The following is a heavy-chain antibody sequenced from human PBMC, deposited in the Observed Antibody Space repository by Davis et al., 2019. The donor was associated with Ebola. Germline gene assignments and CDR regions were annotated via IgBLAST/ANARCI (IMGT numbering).Heavy chain of an antibody. Sequence: SETLSLTCAVSGGSFSGYYWTWIRQSPGKGLEWIGEVNQSGGASYNPSLTSRVTISVDSSTNHLSLRLTSVTAADTAVYYCARGLSGTPPPAAIFDSWGQGTLVTVSS. CDR1: GGSFSGYY. V-gene: IGHV4-34*01. J-gene: IGHJ4*02. CDR2: VNQSGGA. D-gene: IGHD2-2*01. CDR3: ARGLSGTPPPAAIFDS.